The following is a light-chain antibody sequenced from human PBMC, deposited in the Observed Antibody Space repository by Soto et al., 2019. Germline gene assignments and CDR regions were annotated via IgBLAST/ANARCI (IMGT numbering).Light chain of an antibody. V-gene: IGKV3-15*01. CDR3: QQYNNLPPLT. CDR2: DAS. J-gene: IGKJ4*01. Sequence: EIVMTQSPATLSVSPGDRATLSCRASQSVSSSLAWYQQIPGQAPRLLIYDASTRATGIPARFGGSGSGTEFTLTISSLQLEDFAVYYCQQYNNLPPLTFGGGTKVELK. CDR1: QSVSSS.